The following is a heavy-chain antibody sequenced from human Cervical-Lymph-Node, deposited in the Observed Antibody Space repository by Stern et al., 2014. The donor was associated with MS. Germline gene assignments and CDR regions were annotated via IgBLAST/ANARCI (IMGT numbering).Heavy chain of an antibody. Sequence: QVQLVQSGAEVKKPGASVKVSCKTSGYIFTGYYIHWVRQAPGQGLEWMAWINPNTGGPKYAQNVQGRVTMSRDTSISTAYVELSSLTSDDTAVYYCARDQRGITIFGVVTDYYYLGMDVWGQGTTVTVSS. CDR2: INPNTGGP. CDR1: GYIFTGYY. D-gene: IGHD3-3*01. J-gene: IGHJ6*02. CDR3: ARDQRGITIFGVVTDYYYLGMDV. V-gene: IGHV1-2*02.